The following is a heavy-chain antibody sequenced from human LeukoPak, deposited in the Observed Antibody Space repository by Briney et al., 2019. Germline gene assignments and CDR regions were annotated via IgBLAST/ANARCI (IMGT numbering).Heavy chain of an antibody. CDR2: ISHDGSKK. Sequence: PGGSLRLSCAASGFTFSSYAMHRVRQAPGKGLEWVAVISHDGSKKYYADSVKGRFTISRDNSKNTLYLQMNSLRAEDTAVYYCARAHDSGGSVVYWGQGTLVTVSS. J-gene: IGHJ4*02. CDR1: GFTFSSYA. V-gene: IGHV3-30*04. CDR3: ARAHDSGGSVVY. D-gene: IGHD3-10*01.